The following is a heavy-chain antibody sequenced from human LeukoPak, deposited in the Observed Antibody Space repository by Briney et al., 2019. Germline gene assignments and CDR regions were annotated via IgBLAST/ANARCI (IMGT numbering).Heavy chain of an antibody. J-gene: IGHJ5*02. CDR1: GGTFSSYA. Sequence: SVKVSCKASGGTFSSYAISWVRQAPGQGLEWMGGIIPIFGTANYAQKFQGRVTITTDESTSTAYMELSSLRSEDTAVYYCYHVDTAMVETWGQGTLVTVSS. CDR3: YHVDTAMVET. V-gene: IGHV1-69*05. D-gene: IGHD5-18*01. CDR2: IIPIFGTA.